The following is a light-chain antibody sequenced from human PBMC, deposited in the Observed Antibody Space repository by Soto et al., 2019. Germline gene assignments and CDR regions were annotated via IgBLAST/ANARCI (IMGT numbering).Light chain of an antibody. V-gene: IGKV3-20*01. CDR3: QRFGTSPPWT. J-gene: IGKJ1*01. CDR2: GTS. Sequence: EVVFTRSEGRRVWSPCKSARLSCRAIQSLSSSYLAWYQQKPGQAPRLLIYGTSIRATGIPDRFSGSGSGTDFTLTITRLEPEDFAVYYCQRFGTSPPWTFGQGTKVDIK. CDR1: QSLSSSY.